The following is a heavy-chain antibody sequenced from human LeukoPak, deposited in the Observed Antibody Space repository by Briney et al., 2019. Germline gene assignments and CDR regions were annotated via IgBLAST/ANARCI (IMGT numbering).Heavy chain of an antibody. CDR2: INPNSGGT. V-gene: IGHV1-2*02. Sequence: GASVKVSCKASGYTFTGYYMQWVRQAPGQGLEWMGWINPNSGGTNYAQKFQGRVTMTRDTSISTAYMEVSRLRFDDTAVYYCARLLTGSPIDSWGQGTLVTVSS. J-gene: IGHJ4*02. CDR1: GYTFTGYY. CDR3: ARLLTGSPIDS. D-gene: IGHD1-20*01.